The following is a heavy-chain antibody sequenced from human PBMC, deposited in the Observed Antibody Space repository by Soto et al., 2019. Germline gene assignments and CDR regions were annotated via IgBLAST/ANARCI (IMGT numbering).Heavy chain of an antibody. V-gene: IGHV4-59*12. J-gene: IGHJ4*02. Sequence: SETLSLTCTVSGGSISSYYWSWIRQPPGKGLEWIGYIYYSGSTYYNPSLKSRVTISVDTSKNQFSLKLSSVTAADTAVYYCAREGYDFWSGPIDYWGQGTLVTVSS. CDR1: GGSISSYY. CDR2: IYYSGST. CDR3: AREGYDFWSGPIDY. D-gene: IGHD3-3*01.